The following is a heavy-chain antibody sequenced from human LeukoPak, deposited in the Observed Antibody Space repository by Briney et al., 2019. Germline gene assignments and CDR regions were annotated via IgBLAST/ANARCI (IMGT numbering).Heavy chain of an antibody. CDR1: GYTFTSYG. Sequence: GASVKVSCKASGYTFTSYGISWVRQAPGQGLEWMGWISAYNGNTNYAQKLQGRVTMTTDTSTSTAYMELRSLRSDDTAVYYCARESIDVWGSYRHFDYWGQGTLVTVSS. CDR3: ARESIDVWGSYRHFDY. D-gene: IGHD3-16*02. V-gene: IGHV1-18*01. CDR2: ISAYNGNT. J-gene: IGHJ4*02.